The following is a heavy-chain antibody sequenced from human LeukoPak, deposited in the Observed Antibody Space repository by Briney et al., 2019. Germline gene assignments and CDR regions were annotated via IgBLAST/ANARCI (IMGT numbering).Heavy chain of an antibody. Sequence: SVKVSCKASGGTFSSYAFSRVRQAPGQGLEWMGRIIPIIGIPDYAEKFQGRVTITADKSTNTAYMELSSLRSEDTAIYYCARVRRVGATSVFFYDYWGQGTLVTVSS. D-gene: IGHD1-26*01. CDR3: ARVRRVGATSVFFYDY. J-gene: IGHJ4*02. CDR1: GGTFSSYA. V-gene: IGHV1-69*04. CDR2: IIPIIGIP.